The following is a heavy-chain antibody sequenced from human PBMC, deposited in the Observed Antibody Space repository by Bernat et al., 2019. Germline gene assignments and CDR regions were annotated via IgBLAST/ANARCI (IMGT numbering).Heavy chain of an antibody. V-gene: IGHV4-59*01. CDR2: IYYSGST. D-gene: IGHD3-3*01. Sequence: QVQLQESGPGLVKPSETLSLTCTVSGGSISGYYWSWIRQPPGKGLEWIGYIYYSGSTSYNPSLRSRVTISVDTSKNQFSLKLSSVTAADTAVYYCARFLKPSNLAAFDIWGQGTMVAVSS. J-gene: IGHJ3*02. CDR3: ARFLKPSNLAAFDI. CDR1: GGSISGYY.